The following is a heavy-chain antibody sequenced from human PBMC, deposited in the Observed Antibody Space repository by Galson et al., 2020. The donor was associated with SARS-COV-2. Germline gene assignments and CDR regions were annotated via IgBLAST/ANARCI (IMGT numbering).Heavy chain of an antibody. D-gene: IGHD6-13*01. V-gene: IGHV4-34*01. CDR1: GGSFSGYD. CDR3: ARGMVGRSSSWFDV. CDR2: INHSGST. J-gene: IGHJ6*04. Sequence: SETLSLTCAVYGGSFSGYDWSWIRQPPGKGLEWIGEINHSGSTNYNPSLRSRVTISVDTSKNQFSLKLSSVTAADTAMFYCARGMVGRSSSWFDVWGKGTTVTVSS.